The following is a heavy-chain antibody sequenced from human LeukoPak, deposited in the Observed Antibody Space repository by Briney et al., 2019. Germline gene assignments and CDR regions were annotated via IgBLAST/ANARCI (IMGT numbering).Heavy chain of an antibody. Sequence: GGSLRLSCAASGFTFSSYGMHWVRQAPGKGLEWVAVISYDGSNKYYADSVKGRFTISRDNSKNTVFLQMNSLRADDTAVYYCARDPSGGGFGELLWPYFQHWGQGTLVTVSS. CDR3: ARDPSGGGFGELLWPYFQH. J-gene: IGHJ1*01. CDR2: ISYDGSNK. CDR1: GFTFSSYG. D-gene: IGHD3-10*01. V-gene: IGHV3-30*03.